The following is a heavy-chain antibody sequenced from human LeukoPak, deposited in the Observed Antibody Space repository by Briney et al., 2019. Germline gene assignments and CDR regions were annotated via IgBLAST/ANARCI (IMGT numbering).Heavy chain of an antibody. CDR3: ARALGDRDSDAFDI. V-gene: IGHV3-20*01. CDR1: GFTFDDYG. D-gene: IGHD3-10*01. J-gene: IGHJ3*02. Sequence: GGSLRLSCAASGFTFDDYGMSWVRQAPGKGLEWVSGINWNGGSTGYADSVKGRFTISRDNAKNSLYLQMNSLRAEDTALYHCARALGDRDSDAFDIWGQGTMVTVSS. CDR2: INWNGGST.